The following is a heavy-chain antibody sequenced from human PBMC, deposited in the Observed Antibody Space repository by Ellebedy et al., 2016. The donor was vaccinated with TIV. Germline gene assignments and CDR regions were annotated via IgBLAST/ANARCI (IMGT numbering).Heavy chain of an antibody. J-gene: IGHJ4*02. CDR3: VRDRDYFFDH. V-gene: IGHV4-59*01. Sequence: SETLSLXXTVSGVSITSYYWTWIRQPPGKRLEWIGYISNNGNIYYNPSLKSRVTISMDTSKNQFFLNLASVTAADTAMYYCVRDRDYFFDHWGQGALVTVSS. CDR1: GVSITSYY. D-gene: IGHD3/OR15-3a*01. CDR2: ISNNGNI.